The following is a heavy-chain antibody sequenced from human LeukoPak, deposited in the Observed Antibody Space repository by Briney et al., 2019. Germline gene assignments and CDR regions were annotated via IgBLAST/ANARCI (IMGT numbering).Heavy chain of an antibody. CDR2: IWYDGSNK. D-gene: IGHD7-27*01. CDR1: GFTFSSYG. V-gene: IGHV3-33*06. Sequence: GGSLRLSCAASGFTFSSYGMHWVRQAPGKGLEWVAVIWYDGSNKYYADSVKGRFTISRDNSKNTLYPQMNSLRAEDTAVYYCAKTGEDDAFDIWGQGTMVTVSS. J-gene: IGHJ3*02. CDR3: AKTGEDDAFDI.